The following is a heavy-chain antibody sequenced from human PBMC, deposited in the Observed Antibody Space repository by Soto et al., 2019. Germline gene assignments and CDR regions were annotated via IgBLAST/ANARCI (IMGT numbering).Heavy chain of an antibody. J-gene: IGHJ6*02. D-gene: IGHD2-15*01. Sequence: GGSLRLSCAASGFTFSSYGMHWVRQAPGKGLEWVAVISYDGSNKYYADSVKGRFTISRDNSKNTLYLQMNSLRAEDTAVYYCVNAGGIRVLYYGMDVWGQGTTVIVSS. CDR1: GFTFSSYG. CDR2: ISYDGSNK. V-gene: IGHV3-30*18. CDR3: VNAGGIRVLYYGMDV.